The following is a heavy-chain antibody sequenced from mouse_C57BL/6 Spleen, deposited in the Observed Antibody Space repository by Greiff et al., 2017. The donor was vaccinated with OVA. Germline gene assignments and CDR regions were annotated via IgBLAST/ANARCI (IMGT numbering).Heavy chain of an antibody. V-gene: IGHV1-55*01. D-gene: IGHD1-1*01. CDR2: IYPGSGST. CDR3: ARVDYYGSRGDFDY. J-gene: IGHJ2*01. Sequence: QVQLQQSGAELVKPGASVKMSCKASGYTFTSYWITWVKQRPGQGLEWIGDIYPGSGSTNYNEKFKSKATLTVDTSSSTAYMQLSSLTSEDSAVYYCARVDYYGSRGDFDYWGQGTTLTVSS. CDR1: GYTFTSYW.